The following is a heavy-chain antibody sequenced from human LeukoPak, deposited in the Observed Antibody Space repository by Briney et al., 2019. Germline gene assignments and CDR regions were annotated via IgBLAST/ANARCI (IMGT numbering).Heavy chain of an antibody. D-gene: IGHD2-2*02. Sequence: PSETLSLTCIVSAGSTRGYYWSWIRQPPGKGLEWIGSIYYSGSTYYNPSLKSRVTISVDTSKNQFSLKLSSVTAADTAVYYCARDVPAAIENWFDPWGQGTLVTVSS. CDR2: IYYSGST. J-gene: IGHJ5*02. CDR3: ARDVPAAIENWFDP. V-gene: IGHV4-59*05. CDR1: AGSTRGYY.